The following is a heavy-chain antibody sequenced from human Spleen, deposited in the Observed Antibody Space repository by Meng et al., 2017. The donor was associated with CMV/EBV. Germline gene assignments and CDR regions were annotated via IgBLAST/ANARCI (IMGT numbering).Heavy chain of an antibody. CDR3: AREIEPSDSYYYYYGMDV. J-gene: IGHJ6*02. D-gene: IGHD1-14*01. CDR2: INSIGTTI. Sequence: GGSLRLSCAASGFIFGDYYMIWIRQAPGKGLEWISYINSIGTTIYYADSVKGRFTISRDNTKNSLFLQMNSLRAEDTAVYYCAREIEPSDSYYYYYGMDVWGQGTTVTVSS. V-gene: IGHV3-11*01. CDR1: GFIFGDYY.